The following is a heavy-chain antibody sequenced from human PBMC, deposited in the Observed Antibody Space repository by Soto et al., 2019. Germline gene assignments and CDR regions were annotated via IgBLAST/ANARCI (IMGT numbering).Heavy chain of an antibody. J-gene: IGHJ4*02. D-gene: IGHD3-22*01. CDR1: GGSISSYY. Sequence: SETLSLTCTVSGGSISSYYWSWIRQPPGKGLEWIGYIYYSGSTNYNPSLKSRVTISVDTSKNQFSLELSSVTAADTAVYYCASYHDSSGFYLDYWGQGTLVTVSS. CDR3: ASYHDSSGFYLDY. V-gene: IGHV4-59*01. CDR2: IYYSGST.